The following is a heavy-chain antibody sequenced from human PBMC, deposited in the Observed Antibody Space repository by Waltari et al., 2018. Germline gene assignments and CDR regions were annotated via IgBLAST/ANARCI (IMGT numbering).Heavy chain of an antibody. V-gene: IGHV3-23*04. CDR1: GFSFSGYA. CDR3: AKGSRGYTAFYFDY. D-gene: IGHD3-22*01. CDR2: SSGSGATT. Sequence: EVEVEESGGTLVQPGGSLRLSCAASGFSFSGYAMSWVRQAPGKGLEWVSSSSGSGATTFYADSVRGRFTISRDKSRDTMYLQMNTLRDEDTAVYFCAKGSRGYTAFYFDYWGQGTLVTVSS. J-gene: IGHJ4*02.